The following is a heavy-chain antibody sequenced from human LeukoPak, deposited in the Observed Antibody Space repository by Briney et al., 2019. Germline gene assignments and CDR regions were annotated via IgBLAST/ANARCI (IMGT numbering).Heavy chain of an antibody. Sequence: PGRSLRLSCAASGFTFSSYGMHWVRQAPGKGLEWVAVISYDGSNKYYADSVKGRFTISRDNSKNTLYLQMDRLRPEDTAVYYCASLTTINTFDPWGQGTLVTVSS. V-gene: IGHV3-30*03. CDR1: GFTFSSYG. J-gene: IGHJ5*02. CDR2: ISYDGSNK. CDR3: ASLTTINTFDP. D-gene: IGHD5-24*01.